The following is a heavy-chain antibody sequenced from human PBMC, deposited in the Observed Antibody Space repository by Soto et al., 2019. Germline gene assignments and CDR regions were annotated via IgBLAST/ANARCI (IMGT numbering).Heavy chain of an antibody. D-gene: IGHD3-10*01. Sequence: PGGSLRLSCTTSGFTFGDYAMSWVRQAPGKGLEWVSAISGSGGSTYYADSVKGRFTISRDNSKNTLYLQMNSLRAEDTAVYYCAKDHPLWFGVSLYWGQGTLVTVSS. CDR2: ISGSGGST. V-gene: IGHV3-23*01. CDR3: AKDHPLWFGVSLY. J-gene: IGHJ4*02. CDR1: GFTFGDYA.